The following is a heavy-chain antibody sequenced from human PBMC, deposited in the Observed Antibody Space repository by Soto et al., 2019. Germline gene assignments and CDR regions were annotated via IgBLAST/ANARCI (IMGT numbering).Heavy chain of an antibody. CDR3: ARDGQRLAPYAFDI. CDR1: GFIFTNHA. J-gene: IGHJ3*02. Sequence: QVQLVESGGGVVQPGRSLRLSCAASGFIFTNHATHWVRQAPGKGLEWVAQIWYDGSVKNYADSMKGRFTVSRDSPKNTLFLQMNSLRVEDTAVYYCARDGQRLAPYAFDIWGQGTLVTVSS. V-gene: IGHV3-33*01. D-gene: IGHD6-25*01. CDR2: IWYDGSVK.